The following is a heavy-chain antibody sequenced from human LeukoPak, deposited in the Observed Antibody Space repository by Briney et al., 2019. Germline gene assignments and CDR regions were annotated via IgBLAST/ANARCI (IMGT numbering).Heavy chain of an antibody. CDR1: GGSISSSNW. CDR3: ARHRSKWLQSSFDY. D-gene: IGHD5-24*01. J-gene: IGHJ4*02. Sequence: SETLSLTCAVSGGSISSSNWWIWVRQPPGKGLEWIGEIHHSGSTNYNPSLKSRVTISVDKSKNQFSLKLSSVTAADTAVYYCARHRSKWLQSSFDYWGQGTLVTVSS. V-gene: IGHV4-4*02. CDR2: IHHSGST.